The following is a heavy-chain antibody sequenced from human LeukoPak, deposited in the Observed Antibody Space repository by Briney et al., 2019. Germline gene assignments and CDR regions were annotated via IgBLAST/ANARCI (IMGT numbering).Heavy chain of an antibody. D-gene: IGHD4-11*01. V-gene: IGHV1-69*05. Sequence: SVKVSCKASGGTFSSYAISWVRQAPGQGLEWMGGIIPIFGTANYAPKFQGRVTITTDESTSTAYMELSSLRSEDTAVYYCAREVYSNYWDYFDYWGQGTLVTVSS. CDR2: IIPIFGTA. CDR3: AREVYSNYWDYFDY. CDR1: GGTFSSYA. J-gene: IGHJ4*02.